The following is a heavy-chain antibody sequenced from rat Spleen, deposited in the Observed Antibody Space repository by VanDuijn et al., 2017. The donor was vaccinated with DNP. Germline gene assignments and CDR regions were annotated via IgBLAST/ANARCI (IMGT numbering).Heavy chain of an antibody. J-gene: IGHJ2*01. D-gene: IGHD1-4*01. Sequence: EVQLVESGGGLVQPGRSLKLSCAASGFTFSDHNMAWVRQAPKKGLEWVATINYDGSNTYYRDSVKGRITNSRDNAKSTLYLQRGSLGSEETATYYCASRPPPTRGPFDYWGQGVLVTVSS. V-gene: IGHV5-7*01. CDR2: INYDGSNT. CDR1: GFTFSDHN. CDR3: ASRPPPTRGPFDY.